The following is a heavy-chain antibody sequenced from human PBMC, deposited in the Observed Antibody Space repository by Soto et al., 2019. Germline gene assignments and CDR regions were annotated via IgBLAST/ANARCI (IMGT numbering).Heavy chain of an antibody. Sequence: GGSLRLSCAASGFTFSSYAMSWVRQAPGKGLEWVSAISGSGGSTCYADSVKGRFTISRDNSKNTLYLQMNSLRAEDTVVFYCANEPGFIFGVVTGFDYWGQGTLVTVSS. CDR1: GFTFSSYA. CDR2: ISGSGGST. D-gene: IGHD3-3*01. J-gene: IGHJ4*02. CDR3: ANEPGFIFGVVTGFDY. V-gene: IGHV3-23*01.